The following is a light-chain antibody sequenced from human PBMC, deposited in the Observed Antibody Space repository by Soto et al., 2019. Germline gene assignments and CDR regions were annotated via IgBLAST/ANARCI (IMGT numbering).Light chain of an antibody. V-gene: IGLV2-14*01. CDR1: SSDIGVFNY. Sequence: QSALTQPASVSGSPGQSITISCTGSSSDIGVFNYVSWYQQTPGNAPKIIIFEVTNRPSGVSNRFSGSKSGNTASLTISGHHDEDEADYYCRSFASTYTLVFGGGTKVTVL. CDR2: EVT. CDR3: RSFASTYTLV. J-gene: IGLJ3*02.